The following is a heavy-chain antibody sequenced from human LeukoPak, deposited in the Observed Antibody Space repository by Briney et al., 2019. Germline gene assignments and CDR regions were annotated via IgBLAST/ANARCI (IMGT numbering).Heavy chain of an antibody. D-gene: IGHD4-17*01. CDR2: ISGSGGST. CDR1: GFTFSSFA. J-gene: IGHJ4*02. CDR3: AKARSFTVTTSFDY. V-gene: IGHV3-23*01. Sequence: GGSLRLSCAASGFTFSSFAMTWVRQAPGEGLEWVSTISGSGGSTYYADSVKGRSTISRDNSKNTLYLQMNSLRAEDTAVYYCAKARSFTVTTSFDYWGQGTLVTVSS.